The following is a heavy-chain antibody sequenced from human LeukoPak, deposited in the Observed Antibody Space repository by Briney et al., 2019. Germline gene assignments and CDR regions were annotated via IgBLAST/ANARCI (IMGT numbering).Heavy chain of an antibody. CDR1: GYTFTSYG. V-gene: IGHV1-18*01. J-gene: IGHJ4*02. CDR3: ARVRRGSYGVYYFDY. Sequence: GASVKVSCKASGYTFTSYGISWVQQAPGQGLEWMGWISAYNGNTNYAQKLQGRVTMTTDTSTSTAYMELRSLRSDDTAVYYCARVRRGSYGVYYFDYWGQGTLVTVSS. CDR2: ISAYNGNT. D-gene: IGHD1-26*01.